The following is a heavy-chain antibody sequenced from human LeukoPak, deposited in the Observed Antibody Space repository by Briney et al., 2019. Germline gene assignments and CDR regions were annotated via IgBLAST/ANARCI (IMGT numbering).Heavy chain of an antibody. CDR3: ARGFPVVAGNFDY. CDR1: AFTVSSYY. J-gene: IGHJ4*02. CDR2: IYSGGST. V-gene: IGHV3-66*01. Sequence: GGSLRLSCAASAFTVSSYYMSWVRQAPGKGLEWVSVIYSGGSTYYADSVKGRFTISRDSSKSTLYLQMNSLRAEDTAVYYCARGFPVVAGNFDYWGQGTLVTVSS. D-gene: IGHD6-19*01.